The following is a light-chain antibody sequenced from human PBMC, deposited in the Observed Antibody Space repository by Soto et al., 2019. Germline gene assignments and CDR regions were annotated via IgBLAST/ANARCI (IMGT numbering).Light chain of an antibody. V-gene: IGLV2-8*01. CDR1: SSDVGGYNY. J-gene: IGLJ3*02. CDR2: EVN. Sequence: QSALTQPPSASGSPGQSVTISCTGTSSDVGGYNYVSWYQQQPGKAPKLMIYEVNKRPSGVPDRFSGSKSGNTASLTVPGLQAEDEADYYCSSYAGSNRVFGGGTKLTVL. CDR3: SSYAGSNRV.